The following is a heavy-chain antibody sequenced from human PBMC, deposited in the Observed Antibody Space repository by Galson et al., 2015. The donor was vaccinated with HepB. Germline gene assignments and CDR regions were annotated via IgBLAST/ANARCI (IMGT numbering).Heavy chain of an antibody. CDR3: TTGAYVWGSSLFDY. CDR2: IKSKTDGGTT. J-gene: IGHJ4*02. CDR1: GFTFSNAW. D-gene: IGHD3-16*01. V-gene: IGHV3-15*01. Sequence: SLRLSCAASGFTFSNAWMSWVRQAPGKGLEWVGRIKSKTDGGTTDYAAPVKGGFTISRDDSKNTLYLQMDSLKTEDTAVYYCTTGAYVWGSSLFDYWGQGTLVTVSS.